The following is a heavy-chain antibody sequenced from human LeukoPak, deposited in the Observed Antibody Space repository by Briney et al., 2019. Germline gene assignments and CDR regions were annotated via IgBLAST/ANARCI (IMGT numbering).Heavy chain of an antibody. Sequence: PSETLSLTCTVSGGSISSYYWSWIRQPPGKGLEWIGYIYYSGSTNYNPSLKSRVTISVDTSKNQFSLKLSSVTAADTAVYYCAREVVESAFDIWSQGTMVTVSS. CDR2: IYYSGST. V-gene: IGHV4-59*12. J-gene: IGHJ3*02. CDR1: GGSISSYY. D-gene: IGHD2-2*01. CDR3: AREVVESAFDI.